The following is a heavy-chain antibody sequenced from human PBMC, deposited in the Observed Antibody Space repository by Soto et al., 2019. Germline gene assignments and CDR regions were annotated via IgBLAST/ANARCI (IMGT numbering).Heavy chain of an antibody. Sequence: QVQLEQSGAEVKKPGSSVKVSCKASGGTFRTAAISWVRQAPGQGLESMGGIMPVFRTPDYAQKFQGRVTITADESTNTAYMELSGLRSDDTAVYYCARDNDRPQLGGNYYYILDVWGQGTTITVSS. D-gene: IGHD2-8*01. CDR1: GGTFRTAA. V-gene: IGHV1-69*12. CDR2: IMPVFRTP. CDR3: ARDNDRPQLGGNYYYILDV. J-gene: IGHJ6*02.